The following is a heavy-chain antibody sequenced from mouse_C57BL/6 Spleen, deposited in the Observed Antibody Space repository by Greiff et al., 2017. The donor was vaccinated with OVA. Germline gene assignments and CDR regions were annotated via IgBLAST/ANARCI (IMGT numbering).Heavy chain of an antibody. D-gene: IGHD2-4*01. J-gene: IGHJ1*03. CDR3: ARGGDYVYWYFDV. Sequence: VQLQQPGTELVKPGASVKLSCKASGYTFTSYWMHWVKQRPGQGLEWIGNINPSNGGTNYNEKFKSKATLTVDKSSSTAYMQLSSLTSEDSAVYYWARGGDYVYWYFDVWGTGTTVTVSS. V-gene: IGHV1-53*01. CDR1: GYTFTSYW. CDR2: INPSNGGT.